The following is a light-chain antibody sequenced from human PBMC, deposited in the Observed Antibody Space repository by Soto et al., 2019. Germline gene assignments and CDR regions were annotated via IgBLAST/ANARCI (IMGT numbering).Light chain of an antibody. V-gene: IGKV1-5*03. Sequence: DIQMTQSPSTLSGSVGDRVTITCRASQTISSWLAWYQQKPGKAPKLLIYKASSLESGVPSRFSGNGSGTEFTLTISSLQSEDFAVYYCQQYNNWPAITFGQGTRLEIK. CDR3: QQYNNWPAIT. CDR1: QTISSW. CDR2: KAS. J-gene: IGKJ5*01.